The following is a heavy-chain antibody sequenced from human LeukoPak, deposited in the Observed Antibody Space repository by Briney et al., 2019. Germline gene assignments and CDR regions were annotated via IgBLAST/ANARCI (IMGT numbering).Heavy chain of an antibody. CDR1: GFTFSSYS. Sequence: GGSLRLSCAASGFTFSSYSMNWVRQALGKGLEWVSSISSSSSYIYYADSVKGRFTISRDNAKNSLYLQMNSLRAEDTAVYYCARGDNSSGWYPRYFDYWGQGTLVTVSS. D-gene: IGHD6-19*01. V-gene: IGHV3-21*01. CDR2: ISSSSSYI. CDR3: ARGDNSSGWYPRYFDY. J-gene: IGHJ4*02.